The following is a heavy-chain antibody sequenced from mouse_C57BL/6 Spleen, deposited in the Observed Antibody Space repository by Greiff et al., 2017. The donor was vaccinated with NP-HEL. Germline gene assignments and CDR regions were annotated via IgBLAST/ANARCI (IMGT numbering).Heavy chain of an antibody. Sequence: EVQRVESEGGLVQPGSSMKLSCTASGFTFSDYYMAWVRQVPEKGLEWVANINYDGSSTYYLDSLKSRFIISRDNAKNILYLQMSSLKSEDTATYYCARERIGSSWWYFDVWGTGTTVTVSS. J-gene: IGHJ1*03. V-gene: IGHV5-16*01. CDR3: ARERIGSSWWYFDV. CDR1: GFTFSDYY. CDR2: INYDGSST. D-gene: IGHD1-1*01.